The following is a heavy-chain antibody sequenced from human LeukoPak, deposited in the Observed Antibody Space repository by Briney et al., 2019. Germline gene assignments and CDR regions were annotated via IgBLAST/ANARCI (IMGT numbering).Heavy chain of an antibody. D-gene: IGHD3-16*02. CDR3: ARDNLGGLSPEYLPH. J-gene: IGHJ1*01. CDR2: IYYSGST. Sequence: PSETLSLTCTVSGGSTSSYYWSWIRQPPGKGLEWIGYIYYSGSTNYDPSLKSRVTISVDTSKNQFSLKLSSVTAADTAVYYCARDNLGGLSPEYLPHWGQGTLVTVSS. V-gene: IGHV4-59*01. CDR1: GGSTSSYY.